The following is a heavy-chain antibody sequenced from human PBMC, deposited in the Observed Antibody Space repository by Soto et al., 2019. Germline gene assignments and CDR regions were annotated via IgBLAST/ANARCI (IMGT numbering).Heavy chain of an antibody. D-gene: IGHD4-17*01. CDR1: GFTFNKYA. CDR2: ISGSSSTT. Sequence: EVQLLEYGGGLVQRGESLRLSCVASGFTFNKYAMTWVRQAPGKGLEWVSSISGSSSTTYYADSVKGRFTISRDNSKNTVYLHRNPRGTEDRALYYWAPPLYDSGAAPGGYGAQGTLVT. V-gene: IGHV3-23*01. J-gene: IGHJ4*01. CDR3: APPLYDSGAAPGGY.